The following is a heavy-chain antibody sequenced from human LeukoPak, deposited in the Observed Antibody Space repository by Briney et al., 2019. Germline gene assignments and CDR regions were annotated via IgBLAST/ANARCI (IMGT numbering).Heavy chain of an antibody. J-gene: IGHJ6*03. Sequence: GSLRLSCAASGFTFSNAWMSWIRQPPGKGLEWIGEINHSGSTNYNPSLKSRVTISVDTSKNQFSPKLSSVTAADTAVYYCARVGMVRGVITYYYYMDVWGKGTTVTISS. CDR1: GFTFSNAW. D-gene: IGHD3-10*01. CDR2: INHSGST. V-gene: IGHV4-34*01. CDR3: ARVGMVRGVITYYYYMDV.